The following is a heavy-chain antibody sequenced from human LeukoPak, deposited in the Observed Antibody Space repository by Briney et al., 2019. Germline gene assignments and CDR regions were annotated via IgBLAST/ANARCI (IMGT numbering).Heavy chain of an antibody. CDR1: GGSVSSGSYY. Sequence: PSETLSLTCTVSGGSVSSGSYYWSWIRQPPGKGLEWIGYIYYSGSTNYNPSLKSRVTISVDTSKNQFSLKLSSVTAADTAVYYCARGPRLNYYDNSGYYYHVDYWGQGTLVTVSS. J-gene: IGHJ4*02. D-gene: IGHD3-22*01. V-gene: IGHV4-61*01. CDR3: ARGPRLNYYDNSGYYYHVDY. CDR2: IYYSGST.